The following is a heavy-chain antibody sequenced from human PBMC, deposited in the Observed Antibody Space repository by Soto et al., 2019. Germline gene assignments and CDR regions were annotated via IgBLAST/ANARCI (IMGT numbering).Heavy chain of an antibody. CDR3: ARGGSLYWYFDL. D-gene: IGHD1-26*01. J-gene: IGHJ2*01. V-gene: IGHV1-3*01. CDR1: GYTFTNYA. CDR2: INAGNGNT. Sequence: GASVKVSCKASGYTFTNYAMRWVRQAPGQRLEWMGWINAGNGNTKYSQKFQGRVTITRDTSASTAYMELSSLRSEDTAVYYCARGGSLYWYFDLWGRGTLVTVSS.